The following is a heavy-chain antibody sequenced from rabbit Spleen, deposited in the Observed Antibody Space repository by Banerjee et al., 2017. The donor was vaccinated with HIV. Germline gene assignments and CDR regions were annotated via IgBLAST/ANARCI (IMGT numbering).Heavy chain of an antibody. V-gene: IGHV1S45*01. CDR1: GFSFSSNYY. J-gene: IGHJ4*01. D-gene: IGHD4-1*01. CDR2: IYTGSIGST. Sequence: QEQLEESGGDLVKPEGSLTLTCTASGFSFSSNYYMCWVRQAPGKGLEWIACIYTGSIGSTVYASWTKGPFTISKSASTTVTLRMTRLTAADTATYFCARDLAGVIGWNFSLWGQGTLVTVS. CDR3: ARDLAGVIGWNFSL.